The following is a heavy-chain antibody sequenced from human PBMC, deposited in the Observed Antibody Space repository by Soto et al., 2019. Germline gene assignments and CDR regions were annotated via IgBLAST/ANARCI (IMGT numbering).Heavy chain of an antibody. CDR3: ARSSGYATPLDQ. Sequence: SETLSLTCSVSGGSMNPFYWSWVRQSPGKGLEWIGYIYFRGTTYYHPSLQSRVSISIDTSQNQFSLKLNSMATADTAVYYCARSSGYATPLDQWGQGTLVTVSS. D-gene: IGHD3-22*01. V-gene: IGHV4-59*01. CDR2: IYFRGTT. J-gene: IGHJ4*02. CDR1: GGSMNPFY.